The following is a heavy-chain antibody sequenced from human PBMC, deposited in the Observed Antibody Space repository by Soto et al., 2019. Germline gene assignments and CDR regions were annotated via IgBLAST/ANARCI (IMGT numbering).Heavy chain of an antibody. CDR3: ARDYAAGSWGDY. CDR1: GGTFSSYT. CDR2: IIPILGIA. V-gene: IGHV1-69*08. J-gene: IGHJ4*02. D-gene: IGHD6-13*01. Sequence: QVQLVQSGAEVKKPGSLVKVSCKASGGTFSSYTISWVRQAPGQGLEWMGRIIPILGIANYAQKFQGRVTITADKSTSTAYMELSSLRSEDTAVYYCARDYAAGSWGDYWGQGTLVTVSS.